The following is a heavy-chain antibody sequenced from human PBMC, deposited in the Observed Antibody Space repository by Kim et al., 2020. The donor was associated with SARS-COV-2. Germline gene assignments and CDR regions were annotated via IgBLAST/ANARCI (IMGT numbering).Heavy chain of an antibody. J-gene: IGHJ5*02. Sequence: SETLSLTCTVSGGSISSGGYYWSWIRQHPGKGLEWIGYIYYSGSTYYNPSLKSRVTISVDTSKNQFSLKLSSVTAADTAVYYCARDRAPSNWFDPWGQGTLVTVSS. CDR2: IYYSGST. CDR1: GGSISSGGYY. V-gene: IGHV4-31*03. CDR3: ARDRAPSNWFDP.